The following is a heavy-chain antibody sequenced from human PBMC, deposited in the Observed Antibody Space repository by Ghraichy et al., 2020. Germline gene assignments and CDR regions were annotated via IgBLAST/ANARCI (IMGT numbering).Heavy chain of an antibody. V-gene: IGHV3-64D*06. D-gene: IGHD4-23*01. CDR3: VKGPFTVDKRGGVGYFDW. CDR1: GFTLSSFA. J-gene: IGHJ4*02. CDR2: ISTNGGST. Sequence: GGSLRLSCSASGFTLSSFAMSWVRQAPGKGLEYVSAISTNGGSTHYADSVKGRFTISRDNSKNTLYLQMSSLRPEDTAVYYCVKGPFTVDKRGGVGYFDWGDQGRLVTVYS.